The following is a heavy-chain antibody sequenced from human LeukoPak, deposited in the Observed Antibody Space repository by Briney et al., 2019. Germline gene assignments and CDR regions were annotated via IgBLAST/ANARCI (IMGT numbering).Heavy chain of an antibody. CDR2: IYYSGST. Sequence: SQTLSLTCTVSGGSISSGDYYWSWIRQPPGKGLEWIGYIYYSGSTYYNPSLKSRVTISVDTSKNQFSLKLSSVTAADTAVYYCARGDRYVYGMDVWGKGTTVTASS. V-gene: IGHV4-30-4*01. J-gene: IGHJ6*04. D-gene: IGHD3-16*01. CDR1: GGSISSGDYY. CDR3: ARGDRYVYGMDV.